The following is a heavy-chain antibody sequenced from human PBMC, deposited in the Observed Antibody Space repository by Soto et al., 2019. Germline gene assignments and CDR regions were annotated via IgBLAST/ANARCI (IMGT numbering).Heavy chain of an antibody. CDR3: ARASDTTGYYY. CDR1: GSTFKNCA. CDR2: ILPVFDEL. V-gene: IGHV1-69*01. D-gene: IGHD3-9*01. J-gene: IGHJ4*02. Sequence: QVQLVQSESEVKKPGSSVKVSCKVSGSTFKNCAISWVRQAPGQGLEWVGGILPVFDELNYAPKLQGRVTITADEVTSTAHLELGSLTCEDTAVYFCARASDTTGYYYWGQGTLVTVSS.